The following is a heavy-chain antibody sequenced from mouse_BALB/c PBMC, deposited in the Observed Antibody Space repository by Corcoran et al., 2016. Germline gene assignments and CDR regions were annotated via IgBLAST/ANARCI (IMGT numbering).Heavy chain of an antibody. CDR2: INPRSGGT. J-gene: IGHJ2*03. Sequence: EVLLQQSGPELVKPGASVKIPCKASGYRFTDYNMDWVRQSHGKSLEWIGDINPRSGGTIYTQTFKGKATLTVDKSSSTAYMELHSLTSEDTAVYCCTRWGIPTLDYWGRGTSVTVS. CDR3: TRWGIPTLDY. D-gene: IGHD1-1*01. V-gene: IGHV1-18*01. CDR1: GYRFTDYN.